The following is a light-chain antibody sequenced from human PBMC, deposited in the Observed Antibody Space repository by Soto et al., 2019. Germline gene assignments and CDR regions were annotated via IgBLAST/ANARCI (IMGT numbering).Light chain of an antibody. J-gene: IGLJ2*01. CDR1: SSDVGGYNY. Sequence: QSALTQPASVSGSPGQSITSSCTGTSSDVGGYNYVSWYQQHPGIAPKLMISEVSNRPSGVSNRFSGSKSGNTASLTISGLQAEDEADYYCSSYTSGSTLVFGGGTKVTVL. CDR3: SSYTSGSTLV. V-gene: IGLV2-14*01. CDR2: EVS.